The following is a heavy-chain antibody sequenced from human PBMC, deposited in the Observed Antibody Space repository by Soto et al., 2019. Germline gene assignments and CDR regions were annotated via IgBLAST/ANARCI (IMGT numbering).Heavy chain of an antibody. CDR1: GYTFTSYG. J-gene: IGHJ6*02. CDR3: AREGRYSKRAYYYYGMDV. CDR2: ISAYNGNT. Sequence: ASVKVSCKASGYTFTSYGISWVRQAPGQGLEWMGWISAYNGNTNYAQKLQGRVTMTTDTSTSTAYMELRSLRSDDTAVYYCAREGRYSKRAYYYYGMDVWGQGTTVTVSS. V-gene: IGHV1-18*01. D-gene: IGHD4-4*01.